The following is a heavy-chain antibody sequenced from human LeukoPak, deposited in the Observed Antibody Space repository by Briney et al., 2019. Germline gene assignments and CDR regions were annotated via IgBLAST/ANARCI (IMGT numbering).Heavy chain of an antibody. V-gene: IGHV3-7*03. CDR2: IKQDGSEK. CDR3: ARDGSYGSFDY. D-gene: IGHD5-18*01. Sequence: GGSLSLSCAASGFTFSSYWMSWVRQAPGKGLEWVANIKQDGSEKYYVDSVKGRFTISRDNAKNSLYLQMNSLRAEDTALYHCARDGSYGSFDYWGQGTLVTVSS. CDR1: GFTFSSYW. J-gene: IGHJ4*02.